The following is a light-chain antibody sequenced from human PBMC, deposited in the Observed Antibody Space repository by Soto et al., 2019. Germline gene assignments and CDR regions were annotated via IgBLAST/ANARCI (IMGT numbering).Light chain of an antibody. CDR3: SSYTSSNTVI. CDR1: ISDVGGYNY. J-gene: IGLJ2*01. Sequence: HSALTQPASVSGSPGQSIAISCTGTISDVGGYNYVSWYQQHPGKAPKLMIYDVSARPSGVSNRFSGSKSDNTASLTISGLQAEDEADYYCSSYTSSNTVIFGGGTKLTVL. CDR2: DVS. V-gene: IGLV2-14*01.